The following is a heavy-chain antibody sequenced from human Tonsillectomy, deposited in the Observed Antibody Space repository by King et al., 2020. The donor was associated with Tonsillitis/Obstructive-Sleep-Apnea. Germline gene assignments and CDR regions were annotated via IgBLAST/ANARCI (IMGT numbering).Heavy chain of an antibody. V-gene: IGHV4-39*01. CDR3: ARHRYYYDCSGYSFDY. J-gene: IGHJ4*02. CDR1: GGSISSSSYY. Sequence: QLQESGPGLVKPSETLSLTCTVSGGSISSSSYYWGWIRQPPGKGLEWSGSIYYSGSTYSNPSLKSRVTISVDTSKNQFSLKLSSVTAADTAVYYCARHRYYYDCSGYSFDYWGQGTLVTVSS. CDR2: IYYSGST. D-gene: IGHD3-22*01.